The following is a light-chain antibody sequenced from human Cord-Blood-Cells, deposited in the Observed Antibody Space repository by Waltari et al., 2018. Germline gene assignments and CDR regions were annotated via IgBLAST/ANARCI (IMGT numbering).Light chain of an antibody. J-gene: IGLJ2*01. V-gene: IGLV2-14*01. CDR1: SSDVGGYNS. Sequence: QSALTQLAPAYGSPGHSVTISCPGTSSDVGGYNSGHWYQQHPGKAPKLMIYAVSNRPSGVSNRFSGSQSGNTASLTISGLQAEDEADYYCSSYTSSSTLVAFGGGTKLTVL. CDR3: SSYTSSSTLVA. CDR2: AVS.